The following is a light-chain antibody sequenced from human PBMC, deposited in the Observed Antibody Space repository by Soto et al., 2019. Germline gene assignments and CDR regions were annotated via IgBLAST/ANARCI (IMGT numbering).Light chain of an antibody. CDR3: QQYVNSVT. CDR2: GAS. Sequence: EIVLTQSPGSLSLSPGERATLSCRASQSVDSSFFAWYQQKPGQAPRLLIYGASNRATGIPDRFSGRGSGTDFTLTITRLEPEDFATYYCQQYVNSVTFGQGTKVEIK. CDR1: QSVDSSF. V-gene: IGKV3-20*01. J-gene: IGKJ1*01.